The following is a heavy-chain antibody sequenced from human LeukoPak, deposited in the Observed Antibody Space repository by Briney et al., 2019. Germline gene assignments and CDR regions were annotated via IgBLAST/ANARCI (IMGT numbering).Heavy chain of an antibody. D-gene: IGHD6-13*01. CDR1: GGSISSPPYF. CDR3: ARPGSSSWYSIDY. CDR2: IDYSGTT. Sequence: PSETLSLTCSVSGGSISSPPYFWAWVRQPPGKGLEWIGSIDYSGTTYYNPSLESRVTISMNTSKNQFSLRLKSLTAADTAVYFCARPGSSSWYSIDYWGQGTLVTVSS. V-gene: IGHV4-39*07. J-gene: IGHJ4*02.